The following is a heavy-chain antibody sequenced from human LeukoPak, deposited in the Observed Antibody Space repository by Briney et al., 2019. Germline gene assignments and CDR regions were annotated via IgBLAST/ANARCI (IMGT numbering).Heavy chain of an antibody. D-gene: IGHD1/OR15-1a*01. J-gene: IGHJ5*01. CDR1: GGSFSGYN. Sequence: PSETLSLTCAVYGGSFSGYNWNWIRQPPGKGLEWVGEINHTGGTNYNPSLKSRLTISVDTSKNQFSLKLKSVTAADTAVYYCARGSPEHDSWGQGTLVTVSS. CDR2: INHTGGT. CDR3: ARGSPEHDS. V-gene: IGHV4-34*01.